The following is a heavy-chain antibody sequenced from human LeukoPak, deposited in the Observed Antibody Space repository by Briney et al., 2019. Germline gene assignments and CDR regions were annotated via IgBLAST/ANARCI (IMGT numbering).Heavy chain of an antibody. Sequence: SETLSLTCTVSGGSISSSRFNWGWIRQPPGKGLEWIGSIYYSGSTYYNPSLKSRVTISVDTSKNQFSLKLSSVTAADTAVYYCARSHNWNYAGVDYWGQGTLVTVSS. CDR2: IYYSGST. D-gene: IGHD1-7*01. CDR3: ARSHNWNYAGVDY. J-gene: IGHJ4*02. CDR1: GGSISSSRFN. V-gene: IGHV4-39*01.